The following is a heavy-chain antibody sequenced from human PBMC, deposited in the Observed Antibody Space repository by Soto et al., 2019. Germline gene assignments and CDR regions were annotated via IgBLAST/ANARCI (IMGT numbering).Heavy chain of an antibody. CDR1: GGTFSSYA. CDR2: IIPIFGTA. V-gene: IGHV1-69*06. CDR3: ARGPRQVYYYYGMDV. J-gene: IGHJ6*02. Sequence: SVKVSCKASGGTFSSYAISWVRQAPGQGLEWMGGIIPIFGTANYAQKFQGRVTITADKSTSTAYMELSSLRSEDTAVYYCARGPRQVYYYYGMDVWGQGTTVTVSS.